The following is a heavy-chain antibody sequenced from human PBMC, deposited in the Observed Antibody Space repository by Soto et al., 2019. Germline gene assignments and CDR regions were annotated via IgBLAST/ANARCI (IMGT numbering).Heavy chain of an antibody. D-gene: IGHD3-10*01. Sequence: EVQLVESGGGLVQPGWALRLSCAGSALTASKNYMSWVRQPPGQGLEWVSVIYSGGTTYYADSVKDRFSISRDNSKSTLYLQMDNLRAGDTAVYYCARGGSGSDWDYYGMDVWGQGTMVTVSS. CDR3: ARGGSGSDWDYYGMDV. CDR2: IYSGGTT. CDR1: ALTASKNY. J-gene: IGHJ6*02. V-gene: IGHV3-66*01.